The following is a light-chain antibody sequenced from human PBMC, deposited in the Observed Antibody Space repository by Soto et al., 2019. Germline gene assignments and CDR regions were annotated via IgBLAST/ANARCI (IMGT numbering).Light chain of an antibody. CDR1: QSVSSTY. J-gene: IGKJ1*01. CDR2: AAS. CDR3: QPYGSSRWT. Sequence: EIALTQSPDTLSLFPGERATLSCRASQSVSSTYLAWYQQKPGQAPRPLISAASSRATGTPDRFSGSGSGTDFTLTISRLEPEDFAVHYCQPYGSSRWTFGQGTKVDIK. V-gene: IGKV3-20*01.